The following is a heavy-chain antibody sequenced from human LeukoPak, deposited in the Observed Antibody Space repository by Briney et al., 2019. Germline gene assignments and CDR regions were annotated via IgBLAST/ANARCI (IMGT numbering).Heavy chain of an antibody. Sequence: GGSLRLSCEASGFTFSNYWMHWVRQAPGKGLVWVSHINSDGSTTGYADSVKGRFTISRDNAKNTLYLQMNSLRAEDTAVYYCVREMTTLTKYAFDIWGQGTMVTVSS. V-gene: IGHV3-74*01. D-gene: IGHD4-11*01. J-gene: IGHJ3*02. CDR3: VREMTTLTKYAFDI. CDR1: GFTFSNYW. CDR2: INSDGSTT.